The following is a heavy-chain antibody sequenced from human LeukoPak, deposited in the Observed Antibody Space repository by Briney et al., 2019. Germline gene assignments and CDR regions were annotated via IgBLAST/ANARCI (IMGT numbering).Heavy chain of an antibody. Sequence: PSETLSLTCTVSGGSISSGSYYWGWIRQPPGEGLEWIGSIFYSGNTYYNPSLESRLTISADTSKNQFSLNLNSVTAADTAVYFCARGDSSTRFPSGLHIDHWGQGILVSVSS. CDR1: GGSISSGSYY. CDR3: ARGDSSTRFPSGLHIDH. CDR2: IFYSGNT. D-gene: IGHD3-22*01. J-gene: IGHJ4*02. V-gene: IGHV4-39*07.